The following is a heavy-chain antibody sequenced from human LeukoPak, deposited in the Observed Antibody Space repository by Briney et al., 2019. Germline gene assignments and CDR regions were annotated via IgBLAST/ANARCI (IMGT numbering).Heavy chain of an antibody. J-gene: IGHJ4*02. Sequence: QPGGSLRLSCAASGFTLPGHTMTWLRQAPGKGLEWVSIIGGRDDRTYYADFAKGRFTISRDNSKNILYLQMNNLRAEDTAVYYCAKDPNPLYDLWGGYKWGQGTLVTVSS. CDR2: IGGRDDRT. V-gene: IGHV3-23*01. CDR3: AKDPNPLYDLWGGYK. D-gene: IGHD3-3*01. CDR1: GFTLPGHT.